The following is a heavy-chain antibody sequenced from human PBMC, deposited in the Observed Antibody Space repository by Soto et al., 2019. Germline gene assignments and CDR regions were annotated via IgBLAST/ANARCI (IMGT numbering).Heavy chain of an antibody. CDR2: INHSGST. Sequence: PSETLSLTCAVYGGSFSGYYWSWIRQPPGKGLEWIGEINHSGSTNYNPSRKSRVTISVDTSKNQFSLKLSSVTAADTAVYYCARGRRYYYDSSGSTRAQIDYWGQGTLVTVSS. CDR1: GGSFSGYY. J-gene: IGHJ4*02. D-gene: IGHD3-22*01. V-gene: IGHV4-34*01. CDR3: ARGRRYYYDSSGSTRAQIDY.